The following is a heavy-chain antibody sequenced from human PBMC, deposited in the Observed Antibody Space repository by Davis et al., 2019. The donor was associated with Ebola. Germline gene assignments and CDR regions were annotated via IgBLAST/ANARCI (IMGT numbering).Heavy chain of an antibody. D-gene: IGHD6-19*01. CDR1: GFTFSSYS. CDR3: ARETAWLVRAFDI. CDR2: ISCSSSTI. J-gene: IGHJ3*02. V-gene: IGHV3-48*02. Sequence: GESLKISCAASGFTFSSYSMTWVRHAPGKGLDWVSYISCSSSTIYYADSVKGRFTISRDNAKNSLYLQMNSLRDEDTAVYYCARETAWLVRAFDIWGQGTMVTVSS.